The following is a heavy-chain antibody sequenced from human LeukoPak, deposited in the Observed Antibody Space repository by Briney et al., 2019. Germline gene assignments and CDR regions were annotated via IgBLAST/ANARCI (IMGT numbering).Heavy chain of an antibody. V-gene: IGHV3-30*02. CDR3: AKDEGGWLQLSFDY. D-gene: IGHD5-24*01. J-gene: IGHJ4*02. CDR2: IRYDGSRK. Sequence: GGSLRLSCAASGFIFSSYGMHWVRQAPDKGLEWVTFIRYDGSRKYYADSVKGRFTISRDNSKNTLYLQMNSLRAEDTAVYYCAKDEGGWLQLSFDYWGQGTLVTVSS. CDR1: GFIFSSYG.